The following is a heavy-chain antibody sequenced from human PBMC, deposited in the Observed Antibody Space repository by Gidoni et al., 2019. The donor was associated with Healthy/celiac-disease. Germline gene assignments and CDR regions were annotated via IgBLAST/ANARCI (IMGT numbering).Heavy chain of an antibody. CDR2: MNRNSGNT. Sequence: QVQLVQSGAEVKKPGASVKVSCKASGYTFTSYDINWVRQATGQGLEWMGWMNRNSGNTGYAQKFQGRVTMTRNTSISTAYMELSSLRSEDTAVYYCARNRYCSGGSCYRGDNWFDPWGQGTLVTVSS. D-gene: IGHD2-15*01. CDR3: ARNRYCSGGSCYRGDNWFDP. J-gene: IGHJ5*02. CDR1: GYTFTSYD. V-gene: IGHV1-8*01.